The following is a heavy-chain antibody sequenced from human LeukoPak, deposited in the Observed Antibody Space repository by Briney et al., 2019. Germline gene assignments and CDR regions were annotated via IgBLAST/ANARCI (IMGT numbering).Heavy chain of an antibody. D-gene: IGHD2-2*01. CDR1: GYTFTDYY. Sequence: AASVNVSCKPSGYTFTDYYIHWVRQAPGQGLEWMGCIVPHSGGTNYAQNYQGRITLTRDTSTSTAYMELSLLRPHDPAVCYFARNTYCDRTKCHAWFDPWGQGTLVTVSS. V-gene: IGHV1-2*02. CDR2: IVPHSGGT. CDR3: ARNTYCDRTKCHAWFDP. J-gene: IGHJ5*02.